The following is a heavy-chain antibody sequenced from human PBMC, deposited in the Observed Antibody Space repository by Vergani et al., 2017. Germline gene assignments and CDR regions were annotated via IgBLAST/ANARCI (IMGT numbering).Heavy chain of an antibody. CDR1: GGSISSSSYY. CDR3: AKGAVYYYGSGSYVDY. Sequence: QLQLQESGPGLVKPSETLSLTCTVSGGSISSSSYYWGWIRQPPGKGLEWIGSIYYSGSTNYNPSLKSRVTISVDTSKNQFSLKLSSVTAADTAVYYCAKGAVYYYGSGSYVDYWGQGTLVTVSS. V-gene: IGHV4-39*07. D-gene: IGHD3-10*01. J-gene: IGHJ4*02. CDR2: IYYSGST.